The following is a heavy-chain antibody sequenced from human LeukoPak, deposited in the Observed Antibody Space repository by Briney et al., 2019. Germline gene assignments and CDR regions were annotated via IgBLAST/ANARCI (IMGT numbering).Heavy chain of an antibody. CDR3: ARGLRGYSYGYLAY. Sequence: ASVKVSCKASGYTSTSYAMHWVRQAPGQRLEWMGWTNAGNGNTKYSQKFQGRVTITRDTSASTAYMELSSLRSEDTAVYYCARGLRGYSYGYLAYWGQGTLVTVSS. CDR1: GYTSTSYA. D-gene: IGHD5-18*01. J-gene: IGHJ4*02. CDR2: TNAGNGNT. V-gene: IGHV1-3*01.